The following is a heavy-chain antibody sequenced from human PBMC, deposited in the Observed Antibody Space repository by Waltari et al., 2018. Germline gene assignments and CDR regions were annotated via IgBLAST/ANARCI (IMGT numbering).Heavy chain of an antibody. V-gene: IGHV1-69*13. D-gene: IGHD4-17*01. CDR3: AIAPRKYGDSNWFDP. Sequence: QVQLVQSGAEVKKPGSSVKVSCKASGGTFSSYAISWVRQAPGQGLEWMGGIIPIFGTANAAQRFQGRVTITADESTSTAYMELSSLISEDTAVYYCAIAPRKYGDSNWFDPWGQGTLVTVSA. CDR1: GGTFSSYA. CDR2: IIPIFGTA. J-gene: IGHJ5*02.